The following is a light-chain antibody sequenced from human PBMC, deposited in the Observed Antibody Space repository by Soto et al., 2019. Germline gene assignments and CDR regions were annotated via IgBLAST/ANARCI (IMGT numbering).Light chain of an antibody. V-gene: IGKV1-5*01. CDR3: QQYDSQWT. J-gene: IGKJ1*01. CDR1: QSISSW. Sequence: GDRVTITCRASQSISSWLAWYQQKPGKAPNLLIYDASSLESGVPSRFSGSGSGTEFTLTISSLQPDDFATYYCQQYDSQWTFGQGTKVEIK. CDR2: DAS.